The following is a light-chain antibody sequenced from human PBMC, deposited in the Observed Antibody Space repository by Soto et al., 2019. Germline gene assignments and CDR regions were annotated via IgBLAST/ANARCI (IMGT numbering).Light chain of an antibody. J-gene: IGLJ1*01. V-gene: IGLV2-8*01. CDR2: EVS. Sequence: QSVLTQAPSASGSPGQSVTISCTGTSSDIGTYDYVSWYQHLPDKAPKLIIYEVSKRPSGVPDRFSGSKSGNTASLTVSGLQAEDEGDYYCCSYGGGNNFYVFGTGTKVTVL. CDR3: CSYGGGNNFYV. CDR1: SSDIGTYDY.